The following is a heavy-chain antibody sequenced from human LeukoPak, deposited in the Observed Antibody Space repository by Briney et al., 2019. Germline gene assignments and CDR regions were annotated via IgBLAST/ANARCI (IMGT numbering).Heavy chain of an antibody. CDR2: INHSGST. CDR3: ARSYDSSGYYYNY. Sequence: PSETLSLTCAVYGGSFSGYYWSWIRQPPGKGLEWIGEINHSGSTNYNPSLKSRVTISVDTSKNQFSLKLSSVTAADTPVYYCARSYDSSGYYYNYWGQGTLVTVSS. D-gene: IGHD3-22*01. V-gene: IGHV4-34*01. CDR1: GGSFSGYY. J-gene: IGHJ4*02.